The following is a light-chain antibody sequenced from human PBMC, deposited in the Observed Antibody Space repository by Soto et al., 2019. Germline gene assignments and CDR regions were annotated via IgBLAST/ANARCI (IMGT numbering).Light chain of an antibody. CDR3: QQYSASPRT. V-gene: IGKV3-20*01. Sequence: IVLTSSPRTLSLSPGGRAAGSCRASQIVRGEYLAWYQQKRGQPPRLLIYGAFNRAGGIPDRFSGSGFGTDFTLTISRLEPEDFAVYYCQQYSASPRTFGQGTKVDI. CDR2: GAF. J-gene: IGKJ1*01. CDR1: QIVRGEY.